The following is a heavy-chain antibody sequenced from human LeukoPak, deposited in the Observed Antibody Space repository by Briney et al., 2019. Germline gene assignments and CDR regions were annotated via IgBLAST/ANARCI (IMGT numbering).Heavy chain of an antibody. CDR1: GYTFIGYY. V-gene: IGHV1-2*02. Sequence: ASVKVSCKASGYTFIGYYMHWVRQAPGQGLEWMGWIYPSSGGTNYAQNFQGRVTMTRDTSISTAYMDLSRLRSDDTAVYYCARGLRYFDWLLYFDYWGRGTLVTVSS. D-gene: IGHD3-9*01. J-gene: IGHJ4*02. CDR2: IYPSSGGT. CDR3: ARGLRYFDWLLYFDY.